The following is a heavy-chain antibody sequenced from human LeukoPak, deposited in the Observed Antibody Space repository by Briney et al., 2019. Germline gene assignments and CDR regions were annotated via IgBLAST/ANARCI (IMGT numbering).Heavy chain of an antibody. CDR1: GFTFDDYA. Sequence: SGGSLRLSCAASGFTFDDYAMHWFRQAPGKGLEWFSGISWNSGSIGYADSVKGRFTISRDNAKNSLYLQMNSLRAEDTALYYCAKGRAGYYTGWYFDYWGQGTLVTVSS. CDR2: ISWNSGSI. D-gene: IGHD3/OR15-3a*01. J-gene: IGHJ4*02. V-gene: IGHV3-9*01. CDR3: AKGRAGYYTGWYFDY.